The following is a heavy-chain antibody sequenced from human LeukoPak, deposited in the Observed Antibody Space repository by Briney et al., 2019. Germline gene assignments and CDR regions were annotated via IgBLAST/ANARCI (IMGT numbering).Heavy chain of an antibody. V-gene: IGHV3-23*01. J-gene: IGHJ2*01. Sequence: GGSLRLSCAASGFTFSSYAMSWVRQAPGKGLEWVSAISGSGGSTYYADSVKGRFTISRDNSKNTLYLQMNSLRAEDTAVYYCAKVYSSGWYTILGWYFDLWGRGTLVTVSS. CDR2: ISGSGGST. D-gene: IGHD6-19*01. CDR3: AKVYSSGWYTILGWYFDL. CDR1: GFTFSSYA.